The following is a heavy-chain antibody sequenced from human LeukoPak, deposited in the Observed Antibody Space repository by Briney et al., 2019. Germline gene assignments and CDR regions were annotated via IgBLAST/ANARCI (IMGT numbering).Heavy chain of an antibody. V-gene: IGHV2-70*11. CDR1: GFSLSTIGMC. CDR3: ARITGYDSSGYYVDY. Sequence: SGPTLLNPTQTLTLTCTFSGFSLSTIGMCLSWIRQPPVKALEWLARIDWDDDKYYSTSLKTRLTISKDTSKNQVVLTMTNMDPVDTATYYCARITGYDSSGYYVDYWGQGTLVTVSS. J-gene: IGHJ4*02. D-gene: IGHD3-22*01. CDR2: IDWDDDK.